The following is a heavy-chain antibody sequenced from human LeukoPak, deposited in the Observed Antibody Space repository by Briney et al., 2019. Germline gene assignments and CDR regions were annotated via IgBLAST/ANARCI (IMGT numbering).Heavy chain of an antibody. V-gene: IGHV4-61*08. CDR1: GDAISSGGYY. CDR3: ARVSHDSSGYYYFEAFDY. Sequence: SETLSLTCTVSGDAISSGGYYWSWIRQHPGKGLVWIGYIYYSGSTNYNPSLKSRVTISVDTSKNQFSQKLSSATAADTAVYYCARVSHDSSGYYYFEAFDYWGQGTLVTVSS. J-gene: IGHJ4*02. CDR2: IYYSGST. D-gene: IGHD3-22*01.